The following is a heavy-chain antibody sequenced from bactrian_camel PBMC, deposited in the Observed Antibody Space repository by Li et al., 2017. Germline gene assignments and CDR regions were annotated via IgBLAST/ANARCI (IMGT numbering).Heavy chain of an antibody. Sequence: VQLVESGGGQVQPGGSLRLSCIASGFQFSDYPMSWVRQAPGKDLEWLAQIAYDGWVSRYNDPAKGRFTISRDNAKNTLYLQMNGLKPEDTAMYYCAADPTRSYCTGGYWRQPVMGPNKYWGQGTQVTVS. V-gene: IGHV3S42*01. CDR1: GFQFSDYP. CDR3: AADPTRSYCTGGYWRQPVMGPNKY. D-gene: IGHD2*01. J-gene: IGHJ4*01. CDR2: IAYDGWVS.